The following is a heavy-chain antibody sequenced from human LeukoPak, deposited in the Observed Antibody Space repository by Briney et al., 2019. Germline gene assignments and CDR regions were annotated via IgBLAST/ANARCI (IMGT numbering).Heavy chain of an antibody. CDR1: GFTFSSYA. Sequence: PGGSLRLSCAASGFTFSSYAMSWVRQAPGKGLEWVSAISGSGGSTYYADSVKGRFTISRDNSKNTLYLQMNSLRAEDTAVYYCAKDHPGYCSSTSCYIIRYYSDYWGQGTLVTVSS. CDR2: ISGSGGST. D-gene: IGHD2-2*02. J-gene: IGHJ4*02. V-gene: IGHV3-23*01. CDR3: AKDHPGYCSSTSCYIIRYYSDY.